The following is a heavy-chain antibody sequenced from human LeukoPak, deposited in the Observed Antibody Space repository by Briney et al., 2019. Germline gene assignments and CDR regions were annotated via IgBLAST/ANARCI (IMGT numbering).Heavy chain of an antibody. Sequence: SETLSLTCTVSGGSISSSSYYWGWIRQPPGKGLEWIGSIYYSGSTYYNPSLKSRVSMSVDTSKNQFSLKLSSVTAADTAVYYCARRSGYYDYWGQGTLVTVSS. CDR1: GGSISSSSYY. CDR2: IYYSGST. CDR3: ARRSGYYDY. J-gene: IGHJ4*02. V-gene: IGHV4-39*07. D-gene: IGHD3-22*01.